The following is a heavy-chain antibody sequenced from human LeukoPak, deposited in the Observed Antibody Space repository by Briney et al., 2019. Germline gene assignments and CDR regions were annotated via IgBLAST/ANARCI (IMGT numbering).Heavy chain of an antibody. CDR1: GYTFTSYG. Sequence: ASVKVSCKASGYTFTSYGISWVRQAPGQGLEWMGWISAYNGNTNYAQKLQGRVTMTTDTSTSKAYMELRSLRSDDTAVYYCARGGGDYCSSTSCYGGFDYWGQGTLVTVSS. CDR3: ARGGGDYCSSTSCYGGFDY. V-gene: IGHV1-18*01. J-gene: IGHJ4*02. CDR2: ISAYNGNT. D-gene: IGHD2-2*01.